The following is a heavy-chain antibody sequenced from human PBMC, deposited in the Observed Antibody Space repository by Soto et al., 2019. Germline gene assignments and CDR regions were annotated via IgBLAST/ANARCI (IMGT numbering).Heavy chain of an antibody. CDR1: GFTFSSYS. CDR3: ARVRTFDY. CDR2: ISSSSTI. Sequence: EVQLVESGGGLVQPGGSLRLSCAASGFTFSSYSMNWVRQAPGKGLEWVSYISSSSTIYYADSVKGRFTISRDNAKNSLYLQMNSLRDEDTAVYYCARVRTFDYWGQGTLVTVSS. V-gene: IGHV3-48*02. J-gene: IGHJ4*02.